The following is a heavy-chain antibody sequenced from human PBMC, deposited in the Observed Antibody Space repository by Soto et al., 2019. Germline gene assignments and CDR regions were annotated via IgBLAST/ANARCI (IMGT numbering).Heavy chain of an antibody. J-gene: IGHJ4*02. CDR2: ISSDGHHQ. V-gene: IGHV3-30*03. D-gene: IGHD3-22*01. Sequence: GGSLRLSCATSGFSFNDYAMYWVRQAPGQGPEWAAIISSDGHHQFYLDNLRGRFTVSRDNSKNTLYLQMNSLRPEDTAVYYCSRGTYYPQSSGLHADYWGPGTVVTVSS. CDR3: SRGTYYPQSSGLHADY. CDR1: GFSFNDYA.